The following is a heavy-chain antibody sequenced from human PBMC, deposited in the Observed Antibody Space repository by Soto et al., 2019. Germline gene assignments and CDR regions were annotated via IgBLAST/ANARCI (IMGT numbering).Heavy chain of an antibody. V-gene: IGHV4-59*01. Sequence: PSETVSLTPRPPGSTLPRYYAAAMIPPPGQGLEWIGYIYYSGSTNYNPSLKSRVTISVDTSKNQFSLKLSSVTAVDTAVYYCARERGRFWEWPQVWFDPWGQGTLVTVSS. CDR2: IYYSGST. CDR3: ARERGRFWEWPQVWFDP. D-gene: IGHD3-3*01. CDR1: GSTLPRYY. J-gene: IGHJ5*01.